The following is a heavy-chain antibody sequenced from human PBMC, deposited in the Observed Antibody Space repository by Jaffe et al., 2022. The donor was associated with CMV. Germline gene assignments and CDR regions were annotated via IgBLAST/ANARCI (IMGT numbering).Heavy chain of an antibody. CDR2: IKTDGSII. CDR1: GFTFSDYW. J-gene: IGHJ6*04. V-gene: IGHV3-74*01. CDR3: ARVKDGVFFLDV. D-gene: IGHD3-16*01. Sequence: EVQLVESGGGLVQPGGSLRLSCAASGFTFSDYWMHWVRQAPGKGLECVSRIKTDGSIITDADSVKGRFTISRDNAKNTLYLQMSSLRVEDTAVYYCARVKDGVFFLDVWGKGTTVIVSS.